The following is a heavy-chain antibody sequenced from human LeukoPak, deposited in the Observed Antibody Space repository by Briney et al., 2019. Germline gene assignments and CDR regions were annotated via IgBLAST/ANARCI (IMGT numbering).Heavy chain of an antibody. D-gene: IGHD3-10*02. J-gene: IGHJ6*04. Sequence: PGGSLRLSCAASGFTFRSYTMNWVRQAPGKGLDWVSSISSSGSTIYYADSVKGRFTISRDNAKNSLYLQMNSLRAEDTAVYYCAELGITMIGGVWGKGTTVTISS. V-gene: IGHV3-48*04. CDR2: ISSSGSTI. CDR1: GFTFRSYT. CDR3: AELGITMIGGV.